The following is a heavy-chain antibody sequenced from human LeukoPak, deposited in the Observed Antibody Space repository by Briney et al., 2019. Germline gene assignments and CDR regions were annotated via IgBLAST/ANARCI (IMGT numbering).Heavy chain of an antibody. V-gene: IGHV3-33*01. Sequence: GRSLRLSCAASGFTFSSYGMHWVRQAPGKGLEWVAVIWYDGSNKYYADSVKGRFTISRDNSKNTLYLQMNSLRGEDTAVYYCASSXRGHXYFDYWGQGALVTVSS. J-gene: IGHJ4*02. CDR1: GFTFSSYG. D-gene: IGHD3-10*01. CDR3: ASSXRGHXYFDY. CDR2: IWYDGSNK.